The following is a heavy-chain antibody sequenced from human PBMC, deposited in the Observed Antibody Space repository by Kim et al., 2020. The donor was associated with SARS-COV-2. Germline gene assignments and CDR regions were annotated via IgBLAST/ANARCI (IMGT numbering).Heavy chain of an antibody. CDR3: ARVGSDYGDYEKYYFDY. CDR2: INPSGGST. D-gene: IGHD4-17*01. V-gene: IGHV1-46*01. CDR1: GYTFTSYY. Sequence: ASVKVSCKASGYTFTSYYMHWVRQAPGQGLEWMGIINPSGGSTSYAQKFQGRVTMTRDTSTSTVYMELSSLRSEDTAVYYCARVGSDYGDYEKYYFDYWGQGTLVTVSS. J-gene: IGHJ4*02.